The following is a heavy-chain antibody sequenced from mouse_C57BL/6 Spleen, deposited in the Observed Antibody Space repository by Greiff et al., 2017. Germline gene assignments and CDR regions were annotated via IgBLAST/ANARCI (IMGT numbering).Heavy chain of an antibody. V-gene: IGHV1-15*01. CDR3: TRSGSSGYGAY. CDR2: IDPETGGT. Sequence: QVQLKESGAELVRPGASVTLSCKASGYTFTDYEMHWVKQTPVHGLAWIGAIDPETGGTAYNQKFKGKAILTADKSSSTAYMELRSLTSEDSAVYYCTRSGSSGYGAYWGQGTLVTVSA. J-gene: IGHJ3*01. CDR1: GYTFTDYE. D-gene: IGHD3-2*02.